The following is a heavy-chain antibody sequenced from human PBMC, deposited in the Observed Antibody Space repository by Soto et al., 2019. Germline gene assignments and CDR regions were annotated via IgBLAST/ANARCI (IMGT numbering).Heavy chain of an antibody. Sequence: VKVSCKFSRGTFNYYAIKLLRQDPGQGLEWMGGIVTISGTTNYAQKFQGRVTITADESTRTGYMELSSLRSEDTAVYYCARSGVVVNAFDIWGQGTLVTVSS. CDR2: IVTISGTT. D-gene: IGHD2-21*01. J-gene: IGHJ3*02. V-gene: IGHV1-69*13. CDR3: ARSGVVVNAFDI. CDR1: RGTFNYYA.